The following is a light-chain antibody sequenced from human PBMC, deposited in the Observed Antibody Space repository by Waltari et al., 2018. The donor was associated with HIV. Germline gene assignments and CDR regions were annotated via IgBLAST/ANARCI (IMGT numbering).Light chain of an antibody. Sequence: EIVLTQSPATLSLSPGDRATLSCRASQSVSNYLGWYQQKPGQAPRLLIYDASNRATGIPARFSGSGSGTDFTLTISSLEPEDFAVYYCQQRGNWPPWTFGQGTTVEIK. CDR3: QQRGNWPPWT. J-gene: IGKJ1*01. V-gene: IGKV3-11*01. CDR1: QSVSNY. CDR2: DAS.